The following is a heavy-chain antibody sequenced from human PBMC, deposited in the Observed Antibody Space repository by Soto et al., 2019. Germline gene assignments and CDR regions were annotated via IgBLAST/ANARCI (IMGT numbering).Heavy chain of an antibody. Sequence: GSLRLSCAASGFTFSSYGMHWVRQAPGKGLEWVAVISYDGSNKYYADSVKGRFTISRDNSKNTLYLQMNSLRAEDTAVYYCAKNRGDSTYYYVWSGYFDLDYWGQGTLVTVSS. V-gene: IGHV3-30*18. CDR1: GFTFSSYG. CDR2: ISYDGSNK. D-gene: IGHD3-3*01. J-gene: IGHJ4*02. CDR3: AKNRGDSTYYYVWSGYFDLDY.